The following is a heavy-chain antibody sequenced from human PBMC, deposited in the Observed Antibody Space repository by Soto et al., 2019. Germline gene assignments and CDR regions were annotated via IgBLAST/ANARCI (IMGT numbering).Heavy chain of an antibody. CDR1: GFTLNDAW. D-gene: IGHD3-10*01. V-gene: IGHV3-15*07. Sequence: EVQLVESGGGLAKPGGSLRLSCAVSGFTLNDAWMNWVRQAPGTGLEWVGLLKSKSDGGTTDYAAPVKGRFTISRDDSKNTLYLQMSSLKTEDTAVYYCATLATYGSGSYYVIWGQGTLITVSS. CDR2: LKSKSDGGTT. J-gene: IGHJ4*02. CDR3: ATLATYGSGSYYVI.